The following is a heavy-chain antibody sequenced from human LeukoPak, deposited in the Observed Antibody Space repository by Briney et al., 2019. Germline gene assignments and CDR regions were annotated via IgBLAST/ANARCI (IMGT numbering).Heavy chain of an antibody. CDR2: INGDGSTS. CDR3: ARVFTGAWYFDL. D-gene: IGHD7-27*01. Sequence: GGSLRLSCAASGFTFYSYWMHWVRQAPGKGLVWVSCINGDGSTSNYADSVKGRFTISRDNAKNTLYLQMHSLRAEDTAVYYCARVFTGAWYFDLWGRDTLVTVSS. CDR1: GFTFYSYW. V-gene: IGHV3-74*01. J-gene: IGHJ2*01.